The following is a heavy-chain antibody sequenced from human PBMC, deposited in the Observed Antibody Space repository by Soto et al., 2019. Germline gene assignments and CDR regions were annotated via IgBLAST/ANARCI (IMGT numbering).Heavy chain of an antibody. J-gene: IGHJ4*02. V-gene: IGHV3-23*01. Sequence: PGGSLRLSCTASGSTFSSHAMTWVRQAPGKGLEWVSGLSDSGDSIYYADSVKGRFTIYRDNSMNTLYLQMNTLRVEDTAVYYCAKVSSSWYAGFFDLWGQGTLVTVSS. CDR2: LSDSGDSI. CDR3: AKVSSSWYAGFFDL. D-gene: IGHD6-13*01. CDR1: GSTFSSHA.